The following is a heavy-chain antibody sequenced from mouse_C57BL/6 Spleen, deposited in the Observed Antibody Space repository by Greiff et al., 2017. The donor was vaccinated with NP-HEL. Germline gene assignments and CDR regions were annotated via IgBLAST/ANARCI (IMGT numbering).Heavy chain of an antibody. CDR1: GYTFTSYW. J-gene: IGHJ2*01. Sequence: QVQLQQPGAELVKPGASVKMSCKASGYTFTSYWITWVKQRPGQGLEWIGDIYPGSGSTNYNEKFKSKATLTVDTSSSTAYMQLSSLTSEDSAVYYCAKGDRGYDEYYFDYWGQGTTLTVSS. CDR2: IYPGSGST. V-gene: IGHV1-55*01. D-gene: IGHD3-1*01. CDR3: AKGDRGYDEYYFDY.